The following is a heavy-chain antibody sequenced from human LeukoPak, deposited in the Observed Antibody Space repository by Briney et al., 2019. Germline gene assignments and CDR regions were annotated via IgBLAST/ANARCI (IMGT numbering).Heavy chain of an antibody. Sequence: GGSLILSCAASGFTFSSYAMSWVRQAPGKGLEWVSAISGSGGSTYYADSVKGRFTISRDNSKNTLYLQMNSLRAEDTAVYYCAKDGSYYDILTGYRYHYYGMDVWGQGTTVTVSS. CDR2: ISGSGGST. CDR3: AKDGSYYDILTGYRYHYYGMDV. D-gene: IGHD3-9*01. V-gene: IGHV3-23*01. J-gene: IGHJ6*02. CDR1: GFTFSSYA.